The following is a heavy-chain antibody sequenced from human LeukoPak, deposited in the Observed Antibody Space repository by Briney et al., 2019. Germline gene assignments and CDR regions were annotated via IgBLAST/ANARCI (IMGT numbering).Heavy chain of an antibody. Sequence: PSETLSLTCAVYGGSFSGYYRSWIRQPPGKGLEWIGEINHSGSTNYNPSLKSRVTISVDTSKNQFSLKLSSVTAADTAVYYCARGVVGATTDYWGQGTLVTVSS. CDR2: INHSGST. D-gene: IGHD1-26*01. J-gene: IGHJ4*02. V-gene: IGHV4-34*01. CDR3: ARGVVGATTDY. CDR1: GGSFSGYY.